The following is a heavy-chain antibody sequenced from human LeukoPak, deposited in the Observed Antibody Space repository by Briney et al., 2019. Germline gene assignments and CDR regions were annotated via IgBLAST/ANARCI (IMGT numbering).Heavy chain of an antibody. CDR1: GYTFTSYF. D-gene: IGHD1-26*01. V-gene: IGHV1-46*01. Sequence: ASVKVSCKASGYTFTSYFMHWVRQAPGQGLEWMGVINPGDTSTTYAQQFQGRITLSRDTSTSTAYMELRSLRSDDTAVYYCARDLVGAPDYWGQGTLVTVSS. CDR2: INPGDTST. CDR3: ARDLVGAPDY. J-gene: IGHJ4*02.